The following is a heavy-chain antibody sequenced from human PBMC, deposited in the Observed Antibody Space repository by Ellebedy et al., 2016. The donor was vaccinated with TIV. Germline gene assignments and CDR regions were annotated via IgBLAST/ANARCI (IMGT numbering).Heavy chain of an antibody. J-gene: IGHJ3*01. D-gene: IGHD3-10*01. CDR3: AKDIYDSGSLGEAFDV. V-gene: IGHV3-9*01. CDR1: GFNFEEYA. CDR2: ISWNSGVI. Sequence: GGSLRLXCIISGFNFEEYAINWVRQAPGKGLEWVSGISWNSGVIAYADSVKGRFTVSRDNAKNSLYLQMNSLRAEDTALYYCAKDIYDSGSLGEAFDVWGQGTMVTVSS.